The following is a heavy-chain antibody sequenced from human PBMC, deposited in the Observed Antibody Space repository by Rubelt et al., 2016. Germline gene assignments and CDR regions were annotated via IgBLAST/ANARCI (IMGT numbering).Heavy chain of an antibody. CDR2: VNSGGDG. D-gene: IGHD3-10*01. CDR3: ARGVVPMYGSGFDY. Sequence: QVQLQQWGAGLLKPSETLSLTCAVYGGSVSGYFWTWIRQAPGKGLEWIGEVNSGGDGKYNPSLTSRVTISVDTSKNQFSLKLSFGTAADTAGYYGARGVVPMYGSGFDYWGQGTLVTVSS. J-gene: IGHJ4*02. CDR1: GGSVSGYF. V-gene: IGHV4-34*01.